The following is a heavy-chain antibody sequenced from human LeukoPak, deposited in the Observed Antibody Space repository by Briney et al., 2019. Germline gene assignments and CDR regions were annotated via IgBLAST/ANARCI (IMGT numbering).Heavy chain of an antibody. CDR3: AKGVGPWIQLWVDY. Sequence: GRSLRLSCAASGFTFDDYAMHWVRQAPGKGLEWVSGISWNSGSIGYADSVKGRFTISRNNAKNSLYLQMNSLRAEDTALYYCAKGVGPWIQLWVDYWGQGTLVTVSS. CDR1: GFTFDDYA. J-gene: IGHJ4*02. CDR2: ISWNSGSI. D-gene: IGHD5-18*01. V-gene: IGHV3-9*01.